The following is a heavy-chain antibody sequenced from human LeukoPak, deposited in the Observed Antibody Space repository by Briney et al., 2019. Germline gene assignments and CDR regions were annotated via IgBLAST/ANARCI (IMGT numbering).Heavy chain of an antibody. CDR2: INHSGST. J-gene: IGHJ4*02. CDR1: GGSFSGYY. Sequence: SETLSLTCAVYGGSFSGYYWSWIRQPPGKGLEWIGEINHSGSTNYNPSLKSRVTISVDTSKNQFSLKLSSVTAADTAVYYCVRDEVAGPLKYWGQGTLVTVSS. CDR3: VRDEVAGPLKY. V-gene: IGHV4-34*01. D-gene: IGHD5-12*01.